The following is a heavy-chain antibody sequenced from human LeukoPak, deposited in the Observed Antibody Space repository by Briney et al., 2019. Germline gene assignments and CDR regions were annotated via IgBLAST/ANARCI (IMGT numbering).Heavy chain of an antibody. CDR1: GGSISSGGYY. CDR2: IYYSGST. Sequence: PSQTLSLTCTVSGGSISSGGYYWSWIRQHPGKGLEWIGYIYYSGSTYYNPSLKSRVTISVDTSKNQFSLKLSSVTAADTAVYYCARDRRITMVPGVDDWFDPWGQGTLATVSS. V-gene: IGHV4-31*03. J-gene: IGHJ5*02. D-gene: IGHD3-10*01. CDR3: ARDRRITMVPGVDDWFDP.